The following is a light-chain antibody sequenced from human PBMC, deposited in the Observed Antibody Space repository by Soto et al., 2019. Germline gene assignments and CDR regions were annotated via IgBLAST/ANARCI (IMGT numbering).Light chain of an antibody. Sequence: QSALTQPPSASGSPGQSVTISCTGTSSDVGGYKFVSWYQRLPGKAPKLIIYDVTRRPPGVPDRFSGSKSGNTASLTVSGLHADDEGDYYCSAYAGSNSLIFGGGTKVTVL. J-gene: IGLJ2*01. CDR2: DVT. V-gene: IGLV2-8*01. CDR3: SAYAGSNSLI. CDR1: SSDVGGYKF.